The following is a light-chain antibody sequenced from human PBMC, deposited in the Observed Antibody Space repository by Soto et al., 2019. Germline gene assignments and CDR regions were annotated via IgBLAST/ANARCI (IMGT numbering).Light chain of an antibody. CDR1: SGYSNYK. V-gene: IGLV9-49*01. Sequence: QAVVTQPPSASAPLGASVTLTCTLSSGYSNYKVDWYQQRPGKGPRFVMRVGTGGIVGSKGDGIPDRFSVLGSGLNRYLTIKNIQEEDESDYHCGADHGSGSNFFVVFGGGTKLTVL. CDR3: GADHGSGSNFFVV. CDR2: VGTGGIVG. J-gene: IGLJ2*01.